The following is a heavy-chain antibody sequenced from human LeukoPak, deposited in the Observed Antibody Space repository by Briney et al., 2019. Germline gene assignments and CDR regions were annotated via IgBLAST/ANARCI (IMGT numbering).Heavy chain of an antibody. Sequence: SSETLSLTCAVYGESFSDYYWSWIRQPPGRGLEWIGEVNHGGTTNYNPSLKSRVIISADTSKNQFSLKLNSVTAADTAVYYCAGAGPYSSSWYGVPRPHYYFDYWGQGTLVTVSS. CDR2: VNHGGTT. V-gene: IGHV4-34*01. CDR1: GESFSDYY. D-gene: IGHD6-13*01. CDR3: AGAGPYSSSWYGVPRPHYYFDY. J-gene: IGHJ4*02.